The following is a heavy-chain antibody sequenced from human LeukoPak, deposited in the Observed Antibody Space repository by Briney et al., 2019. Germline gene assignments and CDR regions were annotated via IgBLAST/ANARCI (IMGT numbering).Heavy chain of an antibody. Sequence: SETLSLTCAVYGGSFSGYYWSWIRQPPGKGLEWIGEINHSGSTNYNPSLKSRVTISVDTSKNQFSLKLSSVAADTAVYYCARQKITFGGVIARSYYYYYMDVWGKGTTVTISS. CDR2: INHSGST. CDR3: ARQKITFGGVIARSYYYYYMDV. D-gene: IGHD3-16*02. J-gene: IGHJ6*03. CDR1: GGSFSGYY. V-gene: IGHV4-34*01.